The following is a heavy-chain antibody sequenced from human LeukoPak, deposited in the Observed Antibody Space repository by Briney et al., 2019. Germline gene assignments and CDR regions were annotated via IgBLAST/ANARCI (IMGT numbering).Heavy chain of an antibody. CDR2: ISGSGDST. CDR3: AKDRLGAMMYFDF. J-gene: IGHJ4*02. D-gene: IGHD1-26*01. CDR1: GFTFSNYG. V-gene: IGHV3-23*01. Sequence: HPGRSLRLSCAASGFTFSNYGMSWVRQAPGKGLEWVSSISGSGDSTYYADSVKGRFTISRDNSKNTLYLQVNSLRVEDTAVYYCAKDRLGAMMYFDFWGQGTLVTVSS.